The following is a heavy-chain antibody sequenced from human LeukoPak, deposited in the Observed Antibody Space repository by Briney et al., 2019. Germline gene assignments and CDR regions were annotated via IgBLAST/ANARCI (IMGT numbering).Heavy chain of an antibody. D-gene: IGHD3-22*01. CDR3: ARADDSSGYYSDAFDI. V-gene: IGHV3-23*01. Sequence: PGGSLRLSCAASGFTFSSYGMSWVRQAPGKGLEWVSAISGSGGSTHYADSVKGRFTISRDNAKNSLYLQMNSLRAEDTALYYCARADDSSGYYSDAFDIWGQGTMVTVSS. CDR2: ISGSGGST. J-gene: IGHJ3*02. CDR1: GFTFSSYG.